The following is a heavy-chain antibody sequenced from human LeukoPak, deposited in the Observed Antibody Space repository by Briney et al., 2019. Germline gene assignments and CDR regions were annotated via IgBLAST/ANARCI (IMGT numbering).Heavy chain of an antibody. V-gene: IGHV1-46*01. J-gene: IGHJ5*02. CDR2: INPSGGST. CDR1: RYTFTSYY. CDR3: ARCNWGCNNWFDP. D-gene: IGHD7-27*01. Sequence: ASVKVSCKASRYTFTSYYMHWVRQAPGQGLEWMGIINPSGGSTSYAQKFQGRATMTRDTSTSTVYMELSSLRSEDTAVYYCARCNWGCNNWFDPWGQGTLVTVSS.